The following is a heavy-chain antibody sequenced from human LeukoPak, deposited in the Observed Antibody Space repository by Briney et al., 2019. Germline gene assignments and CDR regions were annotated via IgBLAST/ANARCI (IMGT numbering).Heavy chain of an antibody. CDR1: GYTFTSYA. CDR2: INTYNGNT. CDR3: VRGGSGWYEDY. Sequence: ASVKVSCKASGYTFTSYAISWVRQAPGQGLQWMGWINTYNGNTNYAQKLQGRVTMTTDTSTSAAYMELRSLRSDDTAVYYCVRGGSGWYEDYWGQGTLVIVSS. V-gene: IGHV1-18*01. D-gene: IGHD6-19*01. J-gene: IGHJ4*02.